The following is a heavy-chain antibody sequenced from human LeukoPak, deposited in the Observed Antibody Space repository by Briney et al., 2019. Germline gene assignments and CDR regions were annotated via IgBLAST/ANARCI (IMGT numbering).Heavy chain of an antibody. V-gene: IGHV3-23*01. D-gene: IGHD3-22*01. CDR3: AKDQPYDRSGYHDAFDL. CDR2: ISGSGGST. CDR1: GFTFSSYA. Sequence: GGSLRLSCAASGFTFSSYAMSWVRQAPGKGLEWVSVISGSGGSTDYADSVKGRFTISRDNSKNTVYLQMNSLRDGDTAVYYCAKDQPYDRSGYHDAFDLWGQGTMVTVSA. J-gene: IGHJ3*01.